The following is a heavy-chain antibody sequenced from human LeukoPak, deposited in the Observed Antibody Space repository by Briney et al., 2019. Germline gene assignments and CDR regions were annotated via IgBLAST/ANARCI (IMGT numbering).Heavy chain of an antibody. J-gene: IGHJ4*02. CDR2: IYYSGST. D-gene: IGHD3-22*01. Sequence: SETLSLTCTVSGGSISSSSSCWGWIRQPPGKGLEWLGSIYYSGSTYYNPSLKSRVTISVDTSKTQFSLKLSSVTAADTAVYYCARLGYDSSRSGFDYWGQGTLVTVSS. CDR3: ARLGYDSSRSGFDY. V-gene: IGHV4-39*01. CDR1: GGSISSSSSC.